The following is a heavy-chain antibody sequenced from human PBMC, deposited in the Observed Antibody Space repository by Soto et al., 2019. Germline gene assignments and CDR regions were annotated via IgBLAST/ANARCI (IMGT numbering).Heavy chain of an antibody. CDR3: AREDWYFDL. CDR2: INQDGSEK. J-gene: IGHJ2*01. CDR1: GFTYTNYW. V-gene: IGHV3-7*01. Sequence: DVQLVESGGGLVQPGGSLRLSCAASGFTYTNYWMDGVRQAPGKGLEWVANINQDGSEKYYVDSVKGRYTIARDNATKSRNLQLDTLRAEATPVYSCAREDWYFDLWGRGTLVTASS.